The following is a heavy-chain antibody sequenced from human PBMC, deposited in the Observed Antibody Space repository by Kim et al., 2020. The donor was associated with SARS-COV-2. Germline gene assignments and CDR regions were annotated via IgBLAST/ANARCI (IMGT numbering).Heavy chain of an antibody. Sequence: SETLSLTCTVSGGSISSSSYYWGWIRQPPGKGLEWIGSIYYSGSTYYNPSLKSRVTISVDTSKNQFSLKLSSVTTADTAVYYCARGFWEQQLVDDYFQHWGQGTLVTVSS. CDR2: IYYSGST. J-gene: IGHJ1*01. D-gene: IGHD6-13*01. CDR3: ARGFWEQQLVDDYFQH. V-gene: IGHV4-39*07. CDR1: GGSISSSSYY.